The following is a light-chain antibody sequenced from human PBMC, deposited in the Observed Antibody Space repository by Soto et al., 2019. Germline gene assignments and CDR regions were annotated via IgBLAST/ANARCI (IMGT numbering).Light chain of an antibody. CDR2: DAS. J-gene: IGKJ5*01. CDR1: QSVTFSY. CDR3: QHYGRSLPIT. Sequence: IVMTHPPATLSVSPGERATLSFRAIQSVTFSYLAWFQQKPGLAPRLLIYDASSRATGIPDRFSGSGSGTDFTLTIVRLEPEDFAVYYCQHYGRSLPITFGQGTRLEIK. V-gene: IGKV3D-20*01.